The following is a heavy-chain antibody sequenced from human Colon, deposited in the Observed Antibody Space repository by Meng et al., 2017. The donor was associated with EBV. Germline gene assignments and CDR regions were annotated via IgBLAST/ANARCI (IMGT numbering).Heavy chain of an antibody. CDR1: GTSVSNKNKY. Sequence: GPCLWTRLKTPSLTCRGTGTSVSNKNKYWGWIRQPPGKGLEWIGNIYYSGRTNYNPSLTSRVAISVDTSKNQFSLRLNSVTAADSAIYSCARGDLDGDCYYCLDFWGQGALVTVSS. J-gene: IGHJ4*02. CDR2: IYYSGRT. V-gene: IGHV4-39*07. D-gene: IGHD2-21*02. CDR3: ARGDLDGDCYYCLDF.